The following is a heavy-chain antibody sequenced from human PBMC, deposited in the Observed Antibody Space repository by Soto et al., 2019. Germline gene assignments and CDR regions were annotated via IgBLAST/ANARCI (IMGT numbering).Heavy chain of an antibody. Sequence: QAQVVQSGAEVRKPGSSVKLSCKASEGTFNSYAIAWVRQAPGQGLEWMGGIIPYYNTLNYAQKFQDRVTLTADDSTNTVYMELSSLRSDDTAVYFCASGASRWYPYGFDSWAQGTLVTVSS. J-gene: IGHJ4*02. CDR1: EGTFNSYA. CDR3: ASGASRWYPYGFDS. V-gene: IGHV1-69*01. CDR2: IIPYYNTL. D-gene: IGHD6-13*01.